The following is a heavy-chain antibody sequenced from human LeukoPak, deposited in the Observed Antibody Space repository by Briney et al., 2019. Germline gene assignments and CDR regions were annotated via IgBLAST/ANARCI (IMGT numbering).Heavy chain of an antibody. CDR2: SYYSGTP. D-gene: IGHD1-26*01. V-gene: IGHV4-59*08. J-gene: IGHJ4*02. Sequence: PSETLSLTCTVSGGSTSTYYWSWIRQPPGKGLEWIGYSYYSGTPNYNPTLKSRVTMSVDTSKNQFSLKLSSVTAADTAVYYCARHGGSYDFDLWGQGTLVTVSS. CDR1: GGSTSTYY. CDR3: ARHGGSYDFDL.